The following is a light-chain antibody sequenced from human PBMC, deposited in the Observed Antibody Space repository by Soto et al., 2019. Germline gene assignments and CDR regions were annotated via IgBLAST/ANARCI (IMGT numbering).Light chain of an antibody. V-gene: IGLV2-14*03. Sequence: QSALTQPASVSGSPGQSITISCTGTSSDVGTYNYVSWYQQHPGKAPKVMIYDVSNRPSGVSNRFSGSKSGNTAPLTISGLQAEDEADYYCSSYTGSSTSVIFGGGTKLTVL. J-gene: IGLJ2*01. CDR1: SSDVGTYNY. CDR3: SSYTGSSTSVI. CDR2: DVS.